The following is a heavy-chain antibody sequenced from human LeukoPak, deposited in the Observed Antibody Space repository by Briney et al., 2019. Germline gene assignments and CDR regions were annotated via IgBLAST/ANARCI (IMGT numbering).Heavy chain of an antibody. V-gene: IGHV3-48*02. CDR2: ISPRSDIK. D-gene: IGHD3-9*01. Sequence: HPGGSLRLSCAVSGFTFSSYSMNWVRQAPGKGLELVSHISPRSDIKSYADSVKGRFTISRDNAKNSLFLQMNSLRDEDTAVYYCARDHDWAFDYWGQGALVTVSS. CDR3: ARDHDWAFDY. CDR1: GFTFSSYS. J-gene: IGHJ4*02.